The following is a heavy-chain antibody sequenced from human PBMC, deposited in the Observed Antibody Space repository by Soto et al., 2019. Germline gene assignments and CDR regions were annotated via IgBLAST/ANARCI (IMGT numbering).Heavy chain of an antibody. Sequence: PGESLKISCKGSGYTFTSYWISWVRQMPGKGLEWMGRIDPSDSYTNYSPSFQGHVTISADKSISTAYLQWSSLKASDTAMYYCAIQGDYDYDYYGFDVWGQGTTVTVSS. CDR3: AIQGDYDYDYYGFDV. D-gene: IGHD4-17*01. CDR1: GYTFTSYW. J-gene: IGHJ6*02. V-gene: IGHV5-10-1*01. CDR2: IDPSDSYT.